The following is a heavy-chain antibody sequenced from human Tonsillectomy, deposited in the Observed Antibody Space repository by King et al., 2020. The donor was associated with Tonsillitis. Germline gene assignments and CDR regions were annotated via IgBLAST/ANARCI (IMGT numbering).Heavy chain of an antibody. D-gene: IGHD3-22*01. J-gene: IGHJ4*02. CDR2: ISVYYGNT. CDR3: ARNYYDSTGFYYSILDF. V-gene: IGHV1-18*04. Sequence: VQLVESAAEVKKPGASVKVSCKASGYIFTSNSISWVRQAPGQGLEWMGWISVYYGNTSYAQKLQGRVTMTTDTSTSTAYMELRSLRSDDTAVYYCARNYYDSTGFYYSILDFWGQGTLVTVSA. CDR1: GYIFTSNS.